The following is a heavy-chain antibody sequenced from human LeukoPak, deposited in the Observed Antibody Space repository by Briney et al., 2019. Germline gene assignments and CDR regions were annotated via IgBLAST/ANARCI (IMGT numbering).Heavy chain of an antibody. CDR3: ARAAGPRNWFDP. Sequence: PSQTLSLTCTVSGGSINSGGYYWSWIRQHPGKGLEWIGYIYYSGSTYYNPSLKSRVTISVDTSKNQFSLKLSSVTAADTAVYYCARAAGPRNWFDPWGQGTLVTVSS. J-gene: IGHJ5*02. CDR2: IYYSGST. V-gene: IGHV4-31*03. CDR1: GGSINSGGYY.